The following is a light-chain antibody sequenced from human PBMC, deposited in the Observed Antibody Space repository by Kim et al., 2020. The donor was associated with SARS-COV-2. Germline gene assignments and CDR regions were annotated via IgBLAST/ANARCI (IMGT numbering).Light chain of an antibody. CDR3: QAWDSSNAV. V-gene: IGLV3-1*01. CDR1: KLGDKY. CDR2: QDN. J-gene: IGLJ3*02. Sequence: SYELTQPPSVSVSPGQTASITCSGDKLGDKYACWYQQKPGQSPVLVIYQDNKRPSGIPERFSGSNSGNTATLTISGTQAVDEADYYCQAWDSSNAVFGGGTQLTVL.